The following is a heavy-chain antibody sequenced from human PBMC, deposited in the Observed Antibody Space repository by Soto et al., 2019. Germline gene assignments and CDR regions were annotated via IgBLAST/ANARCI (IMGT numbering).Heavy chain of an antibody. J-gene: IGHJ4*02. CDR2: IYYSGTA. V-gene: IGHV4-39*01. CDR3: ARNYPYPGGYGHFDH. D-gene: IGHD5-12*01. CDR1: GDSIRSSNYY. Sequence: QLQLQESGPGLVKPSETLSLTCVVSGDSIRSSNYYWGWLRQSPVKGLEWIGCIYYSGTASYNPSRKSRVTISIDTSKNQLTLNLNSLTAADTAVYYCARNYPYPGGYGHFDHWGQGTTVTVSS.